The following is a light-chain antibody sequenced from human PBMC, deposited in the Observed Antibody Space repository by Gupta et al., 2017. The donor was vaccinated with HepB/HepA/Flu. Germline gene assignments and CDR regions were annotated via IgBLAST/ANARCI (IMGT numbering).Light chain of an antibody. CDR2: GAS. Sequence: EIVMTPSPATLSVSPGERATLSCRARQSVAINLAWYQQKPGQAPMLLISGASTRATGIPGRFSGSGSGTEFTLTISSLQSEDFAVYYCQQSNNWPLTFGRGTKVEIK. CDR3: QQSNNWPLT. J-gene: IGKJ4*01. V-gene: IGKV3-15*01. CDR1: QSVAIN.